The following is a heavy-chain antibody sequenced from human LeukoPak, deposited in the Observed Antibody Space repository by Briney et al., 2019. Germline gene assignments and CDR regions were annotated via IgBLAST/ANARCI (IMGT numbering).Heavy chain of an antibody. CDR3: ARGPGYSSSWFEYFQH. Sequence: GGSLRLSCAASGFAFSSYWMSWVRQAPGKGLEWVANIKQDGSEKYYVDSVKGRFTISRDNAKNSLYLQMNSLRAEDTAVYYCARGPGYSSSWFEYFQHWGQGTLVTVSS. CDR1: GFAFSSYW. CDR2: IKQDGSEK. D-gene: IGHD6-13*01. J-gene: IGHJ1*01. V-gene: IGHV3-7*01.